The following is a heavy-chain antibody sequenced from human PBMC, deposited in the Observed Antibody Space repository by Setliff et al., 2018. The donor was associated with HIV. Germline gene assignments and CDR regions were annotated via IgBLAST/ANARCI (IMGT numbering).Heavy chain of an antibody. CDR3: ARHCGYSPGQICYYYLDI. D-gene: IGHD5-18*01. Sequence: SETLSLTCSVSGASIGSSHYYWGWIRQPPGKGLEWVASIYYNGSPFYNPSLKSRVTISVDTSKNQCSLNLSSVTAADTAVYYCARHCGYSPGQICYYYLDIWGKGTTVTVSS. CDR2: IYYNGSP. CDR1: GASIGSSHYY. J-gene: IGHJ6*03. V-gene: IGHV4-39*01.